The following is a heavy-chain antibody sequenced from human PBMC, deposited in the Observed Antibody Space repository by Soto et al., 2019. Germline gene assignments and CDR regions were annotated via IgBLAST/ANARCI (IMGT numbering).Heavy chain of an antibody. D-gene: IGHD6-19*01. Sequence: QVQLVQSGAEVKKPGAAVKVSCKASGYTFTSYGISWVRQEPGQGLEWMGWISAYNGNTNYAQKLQGRVTMTTDTSTSTAYMELRSLRSDDTAVYYCARDEGSSGWYSSGYVDYWGQGTLVTVSS. V-gene: IGHV1-18*01. CDR3: ARDEGSSGWYSSGYVDY. CDR2: ISAYNGNT. CDR1: GYTFTSYG. J-gene: IGHJ4*02.